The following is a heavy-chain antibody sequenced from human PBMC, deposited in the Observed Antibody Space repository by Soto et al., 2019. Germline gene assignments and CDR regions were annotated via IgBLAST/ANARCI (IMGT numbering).Heavy chain of an antibody. Sequence: QLHLVHSGAVVKKPGASVTVSCSASGYPVTAYYMHWVRQAPGRGLEWMGGINPATGAAKYTQTFQGRVPMTRDTSTSTVFMELSGLTSEDTAVCYCARGGGVGVAGSAAFDMWGQGTLVTVSS. J-gene: IGHJ3*02. CDR2: INPATGAA. CDR3: ARGGGVGVAGSAAFDM. D-gene: IGHD3-3*01. V-gene: IGHV1-2*02. CDR1: GYPVTAYY.